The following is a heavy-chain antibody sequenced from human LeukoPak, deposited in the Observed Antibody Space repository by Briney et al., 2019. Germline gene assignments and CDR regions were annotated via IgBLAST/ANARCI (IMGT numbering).Heavy chain of an antibody. CDR3: ARYPSTYYDILTGYYPEKDAFDI. D-gene: IGHD3-9*01. CDR1: GYTFTGCY. CDR2: INPNSGGT. Sequence: ASVKVSCKASGYTFTGCYMHWVRQAPGQGLEWMGWINPNSGGTNYAQKFQGRVTMTRDTSISTAYMELSRLRSDDTAVYYCARYPSTYYDILTGYYPEKDAFDIWGQGTMVTVSS. V-gene: IGHV1-2*02. J-gene: IGHJ3*02.